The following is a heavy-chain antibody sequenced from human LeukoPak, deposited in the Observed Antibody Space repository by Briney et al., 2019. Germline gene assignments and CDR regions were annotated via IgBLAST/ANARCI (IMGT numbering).Heavy chain of an antibody. CDR3: ARERPGWLGELRNWFDP. CDR1: GGSVSSGSYY. CDR2: IYYSGST. J-gene: IGHJ5*02. D-gene: IGHD3-10*01. V-gene: IGHV4-61*01. Sequence: SETLSLTCTVSGGSVSSGSYYWSWIRQPPGKGLEWIGYIYYSGSTNYNPSLKSRVTISVDTSKNQFSLKLSSVTAADTAVYYCARERPGWLGELRNWFDPWGQGTLVTVSS.